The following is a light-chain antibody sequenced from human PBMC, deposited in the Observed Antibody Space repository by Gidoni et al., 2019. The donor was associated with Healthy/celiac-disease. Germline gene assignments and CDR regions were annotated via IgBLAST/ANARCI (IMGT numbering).Light chain of an antibody. J-gene: IGKJ2*01. CDR3: QQYGSSPRT. CDR2: GAS. V-gene: IGKV3-20*01. Sequence: EIVLTQAPGTLSLSTGERATLSCRASQRVSSSYLAWYQQKPGQAPRLLIYGASSRATGIPDRFSGSGSGTDFTLTISRLEPEDFAVYYCQQYGSSPRTFGQGTKLEIK. CDR1: QRVSSSY.